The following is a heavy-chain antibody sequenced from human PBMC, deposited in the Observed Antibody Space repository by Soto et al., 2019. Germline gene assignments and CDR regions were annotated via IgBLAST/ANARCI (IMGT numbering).Heavy chain of an antibody. CDR1: GYTFTSYA. D-gene: IGHD3-10*02. V-gene: IGHV1-3*01. Sequence: QVQLVQSGAEVKKPGASVKVSCKASGYTFTSYAMHWVRQAPGQRLEWMGWINAGNGNTKYSQKFQGRVTITRDTSASTAYMELSSLRSEDTAVYYCARDQKVVFSYYYYYYGMDVWGQGTTVTVSS. CDR3: ARDQKVVFSYYYYYYGMDV. J-gene: IGHJ6*02. CDR2: INAGNGNT.